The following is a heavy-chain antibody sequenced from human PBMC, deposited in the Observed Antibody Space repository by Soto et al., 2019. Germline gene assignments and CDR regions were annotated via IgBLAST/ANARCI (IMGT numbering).Heavy chain of an antibody. J-gene: IGHJ4*02. V-gene: IGHV1-3*01. CDR1: GYTFTSYA. CDR2: INAGNGNT. D-gene: IGHD6-19*01. Sequence: ASVKVSCKASGYTFTSYAMHWVRQAPGQRLEWMGWINAGNGNTKYSQKFQGRVTITRDTSASTAYMELSSLRSEDAAVYYCARVSGWYYFDYLGQGTLVTVSS. CDR3: ARVSGWYYFDY.